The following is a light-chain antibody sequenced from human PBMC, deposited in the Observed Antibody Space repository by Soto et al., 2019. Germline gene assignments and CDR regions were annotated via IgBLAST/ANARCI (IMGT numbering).Light chain of an antibody. CDR2: EAY. CDR1: QSVSIK. J-gene: IGKJ1*01. CDR3: QQCANWPPKWT. V-gene: IGKV3-11*01. Sequence: EIEMTQSPASLSVSPGERATISCRASQSVSIKLSWYQQKPGQAPRLLIYEAYNTATGIPARFSGSGSGTDFTLSTSSLEPGDFAVYYCQQCANWPPKWTFGQGTKVDIK.